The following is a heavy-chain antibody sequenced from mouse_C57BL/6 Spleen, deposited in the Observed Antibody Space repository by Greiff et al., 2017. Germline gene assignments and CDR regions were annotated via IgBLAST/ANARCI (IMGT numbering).Heavy chain of an antibody. J-gene: IGHJ4*01. Sequence: QVHVKQPGAELVKPGASVKLSCKASGYTFTSYWMHWVKQRPGQGLEWIGMIHPNSGSTNYNEKFKSKATLTVDKSSSTAYMQLSSLTSEDSAVYYCAIYGSSPYYAMDYWGQGTSVTVSS. CDR3: AIYGSSPYYAMDY. D-gene: IGHD1-1*01. CDR2: IHPNSGST. V-gene: IGHV1-64*01. CDR1: GYTFTSYW.